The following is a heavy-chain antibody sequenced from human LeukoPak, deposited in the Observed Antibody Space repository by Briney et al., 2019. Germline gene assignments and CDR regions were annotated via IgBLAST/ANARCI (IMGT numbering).Heavy chain of an antibody. Sequence: PGGSLRLSCAASGFTFSSYNMNWVRQAPGKGLEWVSSISSSSSYIYYADSVKGRFTISRDNAKNSLYLQMNSLRAEDTAVYYCARAPDGYNDYWGQGTLVTVSS. D-gene: IGHD5-24*01. J-gene: IGHJ4*02. CDR1: GFTFSSYN. CDR2: ISSSSSYI. V-gene: IGHV3-21*01. CDR3: ARAPDGYNDY.